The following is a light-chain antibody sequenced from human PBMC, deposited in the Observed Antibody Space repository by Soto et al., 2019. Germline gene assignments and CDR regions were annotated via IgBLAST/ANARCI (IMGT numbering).Light chain of an antibody. V-gene: IGKV3-11*01. CDR1: PSVANF. CDR2: GAF. CDR3: QQRNIWPPVT. J-gene: IGKJ5*01. Sequence: EILLTQSPATLSLSPGERATLSCRASPSVANFVAWYQQKPGQAPRLLIYGAFNRATGIPARFSGSGSGTDFTLTISSLEPEDSAVYYCQQRNIWPPVTFGHGTRLEIK.